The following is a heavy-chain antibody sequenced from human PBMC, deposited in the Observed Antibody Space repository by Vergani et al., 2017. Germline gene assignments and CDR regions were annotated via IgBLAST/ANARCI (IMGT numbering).Heavy chain of an antibody. V-gene: IGHV3-23*01. J-gene: IGHJ4*02. CDR2: ISGSGGST. D-gene: IGHD6-6*01. CDR1: GFTFSSYA. CDR3: AKGYSSSSEEIDY. Sequence: EVQLLESGGGLVQPGGSLRLSCAASGFTFSSYAMSWVRQAPWKGLEWVSAISGSGGSTYYADSVKGRFTISRDNSKNTLYLQMNSLRAEDTAVYYCAKGYSSSSEEIDYWGQGTLVTVSS.